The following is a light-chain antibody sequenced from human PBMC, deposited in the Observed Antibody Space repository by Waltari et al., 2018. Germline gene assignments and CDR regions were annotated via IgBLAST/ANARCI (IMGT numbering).Light chain of an antibody. CDR1: RSNIGDFS. CDR2: SDY. J-gene: IGLJ2*01. V-gene: IGLV1-44*01. Sequence: QPVLTQPPSLSGTPGQRVTIPCPGSRSNIGDFSVNWYQQLPGSAPRLLIYSDYQRPSGVPDRFSGSKSDTSASLVVSGLQSDDEADYYCAAWDDSLSGVVFGGGTKLTVL. CDR3: AAWDDSLSGVV.